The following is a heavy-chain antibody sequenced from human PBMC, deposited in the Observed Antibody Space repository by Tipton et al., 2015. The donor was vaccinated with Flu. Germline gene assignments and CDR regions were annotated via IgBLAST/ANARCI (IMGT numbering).Heavy chain of an antibody. CDR3: ARELDHSYYCDF. D-gene: IGHD3/OR15-3a*01. Sequence: QLVQSGAEVKKPGASVMVSCKASGYTFSSYNIHWVRQAPGQGLEWMGIIKPSGDITFYAQNFQGRISMTRDTSTSTVYMELSSLRSEDTAVYYCARELDHSYYCDFWGQGTLVTVSS. CDR2: IKPSGDIT. J-gene: IGHJ4*02. V-gene: IGHV1-46*01. CDR1: GYTFSSYN.